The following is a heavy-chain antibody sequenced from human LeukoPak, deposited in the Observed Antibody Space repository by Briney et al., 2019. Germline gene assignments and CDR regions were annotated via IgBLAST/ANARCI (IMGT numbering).Heavy chain of an antibody. V-gene: IGHV3-21*01. J-gene: IGHJ4*02. D-gene: IGHD2-2*01. CDR1: GFTFSSYS. CDR3: AMSQYQLPWAIAAAEYYFDY. CDR2: ISSSSSYI. Sequence: GGSLRLSCAASGFTFSSYSMNWIRQAPGKGLEWVSSISSSSSYIYYADSVKGRFTISRDNAKNSLYLQMNSLRAEDTAVYYCAMSQYQLPWAIAAAEYYFDYWGQGTLVTVSS.